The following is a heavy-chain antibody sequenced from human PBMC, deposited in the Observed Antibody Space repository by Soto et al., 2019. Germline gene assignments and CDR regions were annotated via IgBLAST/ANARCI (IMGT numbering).Heavy chain of an antibody. CDR2: IITIFASA. Sequence: QVQLVQSGAEVKKPGSSVKVSCKASGGTFSSYAISWVRQAPGQGLKWMGGIITIFASANYAQKFQGRVTITADESTNAADMGLSSLRSGDTAVYYCARAYGVSASYYAMSVWGQVSAVTVCS. V-gene: IGHV1-69*12. J-gene: IGHJ6*02. CDR1: GGTFSSYA. D-gene: IGHD2-8*01. CDR3: ARAYGVSASYYAMSV.